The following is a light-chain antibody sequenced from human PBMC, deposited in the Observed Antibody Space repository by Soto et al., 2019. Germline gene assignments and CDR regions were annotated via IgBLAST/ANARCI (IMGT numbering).Light chain of an antibody. CDR1: SSNVGAYNY. J-gene: IGLJ3*02. CDR2: EVS. V-gene: IGLV2-14*03. CDR3: SSYTSSSTWL. Sequence: QSVLTQPASVSGSPGQWVTISCTGTSSNVGAYNYVSWYQQHPGKAPNLMIYEVSNRPSGVSNRFSGSKSATTASLTISGLQAGDEADYYCSSYTSSSTWLFGGGTKLTVL.